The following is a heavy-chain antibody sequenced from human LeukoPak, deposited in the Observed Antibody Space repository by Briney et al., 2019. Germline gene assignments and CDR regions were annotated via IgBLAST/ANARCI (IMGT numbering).Heavy chain of an antibody. J-gene: IGHJ4*02. CDR1: GFTFSNHA. D-gene: IGHD3-16*01. Sequence: GGSLRLSCVASGFTFSNHAMSWVRQAPGKGLEWVSNIRASGDITYYADSVKGRFTISRDNSKNTLYLQMNSLRAEDTAVYYCARAGEPTFLDYWGQESLVTVSS. CDR2: IRASGDIT. V-gene: IGHV3-23*01. CDR3: ARAGEPTFLDY.